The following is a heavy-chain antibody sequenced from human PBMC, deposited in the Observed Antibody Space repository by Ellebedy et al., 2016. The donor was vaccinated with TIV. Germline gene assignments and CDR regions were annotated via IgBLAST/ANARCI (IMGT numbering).Heavy chain of an antibody. J-gene: IGHJ6*02. CDR1: GGSFSGNY. Sequence: MPSETLSLTCAVYGGSFSGNYWSRIRQPPGKGLEWIGEINDRGSTNYNPSLKSRVTISVDTSKNQFSLKLTSVSAADTAVYYCARGALAIRGVVTGYYGRDVWGQGTTVTVSS. D-gene: IGHD3-3*01. CDR3: ARGALAIRGVVTGYYGRDV. CDR2: INDRGST. V-gene: IGHV4-34*01.